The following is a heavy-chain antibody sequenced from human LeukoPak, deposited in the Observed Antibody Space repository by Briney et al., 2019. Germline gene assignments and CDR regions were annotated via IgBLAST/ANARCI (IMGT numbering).Heavy chain of an antibody. CDR2: ISSSRSTI. CDR1: GFTFSDYS. D-gene: IGHD6-25*01. Sequence: GGSLRLSCAASGFTFSDYSMNWVRQAPGKGLEWVAYISSSRSTIYYADSVKGRFTISRDNAKDSLYLQMNSLRAEDTAVYYCAERFDYWGQGTLVTVSS. V-gene: IGHV3-48*01. J-gene: IGHJ4*02. CDR3: AERFDY.